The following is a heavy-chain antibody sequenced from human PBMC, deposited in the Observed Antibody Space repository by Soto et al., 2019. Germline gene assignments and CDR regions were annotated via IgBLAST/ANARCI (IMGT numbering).Heavy chain of an antibody. CDR1: GYSFTSSG. Sequence: QVHLVQSGAEVKKPGASVKVSCKTSGYSFTSSGINWVRQAPGQGLEWMGWISGYNGDTNYLQKFQGRVTMTTDTSTSTAYMELRSLRSDDTAVYYCARSGSIPSYYYGMDVWGQGTTVTVSS. CDR3: ARSGSIPSYYYGMDV. D-gene: IGHD2-2*02. J-gene: IGHJ6*02. CDR2: ISGYNGDT. V-gene: IGHV1-18*01.